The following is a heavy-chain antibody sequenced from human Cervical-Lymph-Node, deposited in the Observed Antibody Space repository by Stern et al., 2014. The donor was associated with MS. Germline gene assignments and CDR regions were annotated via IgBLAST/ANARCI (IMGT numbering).Heavy chain of an antibody. CDR1: GGSMTSYH. D-gene: IGHD2-15*01. CDR3: ARQGYCSGATCYYWYFDL. Sequence: QLQLQESGPGLVKPSETLSLTCIVSGGSMTSYHWGWIRQPPGKGLEWIGTVYFSGSTYYNPSLKNRHTIPAHNTHFPLRLTSVTAADTAVYYCARQGYCSGATCYYWYFDLWGRGTLVTVSS. V-gene: IGHV4-39*01. J-gene: IGHJ2*01. CDR2: VYFSGST.